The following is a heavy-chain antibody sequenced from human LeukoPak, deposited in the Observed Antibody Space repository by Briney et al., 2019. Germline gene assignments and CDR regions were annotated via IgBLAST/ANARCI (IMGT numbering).Heavy chain of an antibody. Sequence: GSLRLSCAASGFTFSSYAMSWVRQPPGKGLEWIGEIYHSGSTNYNPSLKSRVTISVDKSKNQFSLKLSSVTAADTAVYYCARVPPSVVVLGVGWFDPWGQGTLVTVSS. CDR3: ARVPPSVVVLGVGWFDP. CDR2: IYHSGST. CDR1: GFTFSSYAM. D-gene: IGHD2-15*01. J-gene: IGHJ5*02. V-gene: IGHV4-4*02.